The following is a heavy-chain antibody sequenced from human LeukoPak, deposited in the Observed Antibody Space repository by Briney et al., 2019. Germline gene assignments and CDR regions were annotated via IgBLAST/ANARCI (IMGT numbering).Heavy chain of an antibody. CDR1: GGSISSYY. D-gene: IGHD3-10*01. CDR2: IYYSGST. V-gene: IGHV4-59*01. J-gene: IGHJ3*02. CDR3: ARETSFGELTAFDI. Sequence: SETLSLTCTVSGGSISSYYWSWIRQPPGKGLEWIGYIYYSGSTNYNPSLKSRVTISVDTSKNQFSLKLSSVTAADTAVYYCARETSFGELTAFDIWGQGTMVTVSS.